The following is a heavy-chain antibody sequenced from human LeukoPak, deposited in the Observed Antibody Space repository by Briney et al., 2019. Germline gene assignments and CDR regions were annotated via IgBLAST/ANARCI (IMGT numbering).Heavy chain of an antibody. D-gene: IGHD5-18*01. Sequence: PSQTLSLTCTISGGSISSGSYYWSWIRQPAGKGLEWIGRIYTSGSTNYNPSLKSRVTISVATSRNQFSLKLSSVTAADTAVYYCARDGGYSYGYVDFDYWGQGTLVTVSS. J-gene: IGHJ4*02. CDR3: ARDGGYSYGYVDFDY. CDR1: GGSISSGSYY. CDR2: IYTSGST. V-gene: IGHV4-61*02.